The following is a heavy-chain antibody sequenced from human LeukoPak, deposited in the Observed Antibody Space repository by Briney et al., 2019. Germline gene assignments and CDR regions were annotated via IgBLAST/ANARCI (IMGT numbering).Heavy chain of an antibody. CDR3: AKDNRRHYTSGPNPDSLH. Sequence: GGSLRLSCAGSGFIFNNYAMHWVRQPPGKGLEWVSGISWNSGSIDYADSVRGRFTISRDNAKNSLYLQMNRLRVEDTAFYYCAKDNRRHYTSGPNPDSLHWGQGALVTVSS. CDR1: GFIFNNYA. J-gene: IGHJ4*02. CDR2: ISWNSGSI. V-gene: IGHV3-9*01. D-gene: IGHD6-19*01.